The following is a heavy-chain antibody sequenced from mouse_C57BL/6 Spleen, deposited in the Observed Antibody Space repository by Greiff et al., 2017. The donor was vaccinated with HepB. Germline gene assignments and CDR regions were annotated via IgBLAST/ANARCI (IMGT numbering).Heavy chain of an antibody. CDR3: ARSRGYSEGYYFDY. J-gene: IGHJ2*01. CDR2: INPSTGGT. CDR1: GYSFTGYY. Sequence: EVKLMESGPELVKPGASVKISCKASGYSFTGYYMNWVKQSPEKSLEWIGEINPSTGGTTYNQKFKAKATLTVDKSSSTAYMQLKSLTSEDSAVYYCARSRGYSEGYYFDYWGQDTTLTVSS. V-gene: IGHV1-42*01. D-gene: IGHD2-3*01.